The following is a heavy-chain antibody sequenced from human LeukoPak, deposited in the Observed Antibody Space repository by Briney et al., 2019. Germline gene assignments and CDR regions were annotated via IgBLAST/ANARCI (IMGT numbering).Heavy chain of an antibody. CDR3: AKEAPHCSSTSCYVEF. V-gene: IGHV3-23*01. D-gene: IGHD2-2*01. CDR1: GSTFSTYV. CDR2: ISGSGGNT. J-gene: IGHJ4*02. Sequence: GGSLGLSCAASGSTFSTYVMSWVRQAPGKGLEWVSGISGSGGNTYYADSVKGRFTISRDNAKNKLYLQMNSLRAEDTAVYYCAKEAPHCSSTSCYVEFWGQGTLVTVSS.